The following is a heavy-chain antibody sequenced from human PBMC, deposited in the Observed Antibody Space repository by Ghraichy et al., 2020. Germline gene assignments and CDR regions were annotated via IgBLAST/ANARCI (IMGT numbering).Heavy chain of an antibody. Sequence: GGSLRLSCAASGFTFSSYAMSWVRQAPGKGLEWVSAISGSGGSTYYADSVKGRFTISRDNSKNTLYLQMNSLRAEDTAVYYCAKDPSANWGSKDFDYWGQGTLVTVAS. CDR3: AKDPSANWGSKDFDY. D-gene: IGHD7-27*01. CDR1: GFTFSSYA. J-gene: IGHJ4*02. CDR2: ISGSGGST. V-gene: IGHV3-23*01.